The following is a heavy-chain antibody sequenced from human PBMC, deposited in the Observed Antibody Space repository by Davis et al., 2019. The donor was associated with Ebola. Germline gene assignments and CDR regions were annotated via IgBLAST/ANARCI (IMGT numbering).Heavy chain of an antibody. Sequence: SVKVSCKASGGTFSSYAISWVRQAPGQGLEWMGGIIPIFGTANYAQKFQGRVTITADESTSTAYMELSSLRSEDTAVYYCARARGYGDYGREGWFDPWGQGTLVTVSS. CDR3: ARARGYGDYGREGWFDP. D-gene: IGHD4-17*01. J-gene: IGHJ5*02. V-gene: IGHV1-69*13. CDR2: IIPIFGTA. CDR1: GGTFSSYA.